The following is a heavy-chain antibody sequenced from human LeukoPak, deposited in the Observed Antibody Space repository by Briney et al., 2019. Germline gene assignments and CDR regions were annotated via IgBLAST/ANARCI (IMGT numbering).Heavy chain of an antibody. V-gene: IGHV4-39*07. D-gene: IGHD6-6*01. CDR2: IYYSGST. CDR1: GGSISSSSYY. J-gene: IGHJ5*02. Sequence: SETLSLTCTVSGGSISSSSYYWGWIRQPPGKGLEWIGSIYYSGSTNYNPSLKSRVTISVDTSKNQFSLKLSSVTAADTAVYYCARGGAARISGWFDPWGQGTLVTVSS. CDR3: ARGGAARISGWFDP.